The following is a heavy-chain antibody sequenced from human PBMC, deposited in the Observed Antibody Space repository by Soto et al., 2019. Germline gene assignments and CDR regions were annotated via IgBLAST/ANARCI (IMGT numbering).Heavy chain of an antibody. CDR2: IYWNDDE. J-gene: IGHJ4*02. CDR1: GFSLSTSGVG. V-gene: IGHV2-5*01. Sequence: SGPTLVNPTETLTLTCTFSGFSLSTSGVGVGWIRQPPGKALEWLALIYWNDDERYSPSLRSRLRITKDTSKNQVVLTMTNMDPVDPDTHYCVARVDSSSTGYWGQGTLATVSS. D-gene: IGHD6-13*01. CDR3: VARVDSSSTGY.